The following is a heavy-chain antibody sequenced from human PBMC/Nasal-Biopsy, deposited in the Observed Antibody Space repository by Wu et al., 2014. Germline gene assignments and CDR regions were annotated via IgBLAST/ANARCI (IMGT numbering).Heavy chain of an antibody. CDR2: ISTWGDTR. CDR1: GFTFSSYE. CDR3: ARENVNAFDY. Sequence: LRLSCAASGFTFSSYEMNWVRQAPGKGLEWVSYISTWGDTRYYADSVKGRFTISRDSAKNSLYLQMDSLRAEDTAVYFCARENVNAFDYWGQGSLVTVLL. J-gene: IGHJ4*02. V-gene: IGHV3-48*03.